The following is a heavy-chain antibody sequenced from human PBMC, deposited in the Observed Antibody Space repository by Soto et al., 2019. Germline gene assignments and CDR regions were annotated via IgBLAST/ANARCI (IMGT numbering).Heavy chain of an antibody. D-gene: IGHD6-19*01. CDR3: AKGSSEQWLVPDY. Sequence: QVQLVESGGGVVQPGRSQRLSCAASGLTFSNYGMHWVRQAPGKGLEWVAVISYDASNEYYADSVKGRFIISRDNSKNTLFLQLNSLRAEDTAVYYCAKGSSEQWLVPDYWGKGTLVTVSS. V-gene: IGHV3-30*18. CDR1: GLTFSNYG. J-gene: IGHJ4*02. CDR2: ISYDASNE.